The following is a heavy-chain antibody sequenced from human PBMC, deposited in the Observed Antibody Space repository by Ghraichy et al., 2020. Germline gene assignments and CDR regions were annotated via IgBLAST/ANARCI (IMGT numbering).Heavy chain of an antibody. CDR2: ISYDGSNK. CDR3: AKDDNGGNSDY. D-gene: IGHD4-23*01. Sequence: GGSLRLSCAASGFTFSSYGMHWVRQAPGKGLEWVAVISYDGSNKYYADSVKGRFTISRDNSKNTLYLQMNSLRAEDTAVYYCAKDDNGGNSDYWGQGTLVTVSS. CDR1: GFTFSSYG. J-gene: IGHJ4*02. V-gene: IGHV3-30*18.